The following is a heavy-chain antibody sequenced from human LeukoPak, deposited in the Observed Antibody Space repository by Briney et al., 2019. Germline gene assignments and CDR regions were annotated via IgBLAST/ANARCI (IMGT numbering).Heavy chain of an antibody. CDR3: AKDVEQQLGY. CDR2: IRYDGSNK. Sequence: GGSLRLSSAASGFTFSSYGMHWVRQAPGKGLEWVAFIRYDGSNKYYADSVKGRFTISRDNSKNTLYLQMNSLRAEDTAVYYCAKDVEQQLGYWGQGTLVTVSS. J-gene: IGHJ4*02. V-gene: IGHV3-30*02. D-gene: IGHD6-13*01. CDR1: GFTFSSYG.